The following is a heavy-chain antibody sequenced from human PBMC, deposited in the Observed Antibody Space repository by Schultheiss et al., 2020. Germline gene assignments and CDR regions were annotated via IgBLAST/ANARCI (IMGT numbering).Heavy chain of an antibody. CDR3: ARVDITGTTSYYYYYYGMDV. Sequence: SETLSLTCTVSGGSISSGGYYWSWIRQHPGKGLEWIGYIYYSGSTYYNPSLKSRVTISVDTSKNQFSLKLSSVTAADTAVYYCARVDITGTTSYYYYYYGMDVWGQGTTVTVS. CDR2: IYYSGST. D-gene: IGHD1-7*01. V-gene: IGHV4-30-4*08. CDR1: GGSISSGGYY. J-gene: IGHJ6*02.